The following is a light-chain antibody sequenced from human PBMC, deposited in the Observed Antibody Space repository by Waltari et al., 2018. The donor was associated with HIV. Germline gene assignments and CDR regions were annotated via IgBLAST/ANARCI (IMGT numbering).Light chain of an antibody. CDR1: QSVGSF. CDR2: DAS. CDR3: QQRSNWPPWS. V-gene: IGKV3-11*01. J-gene: IGKJ1*01. Sequence: EIVLTQSPVILSLSPGERATLSCWASQSVGSFLACYQQRPGQSPSLLIYDASRRDTGVPARFSGSGSGTNFTLTIKNLEPEDVAIYYCQQRSNWPPWSFGQGTRVDIK.